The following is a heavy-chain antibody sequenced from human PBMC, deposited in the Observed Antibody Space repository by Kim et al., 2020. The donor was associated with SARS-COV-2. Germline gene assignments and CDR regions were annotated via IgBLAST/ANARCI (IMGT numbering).Heavy chain of an antibody. J-gene: IGHJ4*02. CDR3: AKDLTYYGDYDSSDGY. V-gene: IGHV3-23*01. Sequence: SVKGRFTISRDNSKNTLYLQMNSLRAEDTAVYYCAKDLTYYGDYDSSDGYWGQGTLVTVSS. D-gene: IGHD4-17*01.